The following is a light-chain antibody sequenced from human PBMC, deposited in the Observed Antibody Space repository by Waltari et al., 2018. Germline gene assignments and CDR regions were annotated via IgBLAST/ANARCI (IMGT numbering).Light chain of an antibody. Sequence: QSVLTQPPSVSGAPGQRVTISCTGRSSNIGAGYDVHWYQPLPGTAPKLLIYGNSNRPSGVPDRFSGSKSGTSASLAITGLQAEDEADYYCQSYDSSLSGPVVFGGGTKLTVL. CDR2: GNS. CDR3: QSYDSSLSGPVV. V-gene: IGLV1-40*01. CDR1: SSNIGAGYD. J-gene: IGLJ2*01.